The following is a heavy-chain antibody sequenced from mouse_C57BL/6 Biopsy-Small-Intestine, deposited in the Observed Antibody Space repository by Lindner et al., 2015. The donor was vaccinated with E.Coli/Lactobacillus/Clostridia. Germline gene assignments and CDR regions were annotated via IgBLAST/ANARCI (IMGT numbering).Heavy chain of an antibody. CDR3: ALYDYDPVPYFDYAMDY. D-gene: IGHD2-4*01. J-gene: IGHJ4*01. CDR1: GYTFTSYG. V-gene: IGHV1-81*01. Sequence: VQLQESGAELARPGASVKLSCKASGYTFTSYGISWVKQRTGQGLEWIGEIYPRSGNTYYNEKFKGKATLTADKSSSTAYMELRSLTSEDSAVYFCALYDYDPVPYFDYAMDYWGQGTSVTVSS. CDR2: IYPRSGNT.